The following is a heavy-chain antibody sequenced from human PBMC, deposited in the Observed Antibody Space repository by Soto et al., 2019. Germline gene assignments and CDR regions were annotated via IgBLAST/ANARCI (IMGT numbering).Heavy chain of an antibody. Sequence: SETLSLTCTVSGGSISGYYCSWIRQPPGKGLEWIGYIFYRGNTLYNPSLQSRVTISVDTSKNQFFLGLTSVTAADTAVYYCTRHAIIPKLQYGVDVWGQGTTVTVSS. CDR2: IFYRGNT. J-gene: IGHJ6*02. CDR1: GGSISGYY. D-gene: IGHD1-1*01. V-gene: IGHV4-59*01. CDR3: TRHAIIPKLQYGVDV.